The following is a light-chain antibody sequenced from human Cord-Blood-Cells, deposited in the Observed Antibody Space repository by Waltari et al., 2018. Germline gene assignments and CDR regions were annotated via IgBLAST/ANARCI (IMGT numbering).Light chain of an antibody. CDR1: SSDVGGYYY. J-gene: IGLJ3*02. V-gene: IGLV2-8*01. CDR2: EVS. Sequence: QSALTQPPSASGCPGQSVTIPCTGTSSDVGGYYYVSWYQQHPGKAAKLMIYEVSKRPSGVPDRFSGSKSGNKASLTVSGLQAEDEADYYCSSYAGSNNLVFGGGTKLTVL. CDR3: SSYAGSNNLV.